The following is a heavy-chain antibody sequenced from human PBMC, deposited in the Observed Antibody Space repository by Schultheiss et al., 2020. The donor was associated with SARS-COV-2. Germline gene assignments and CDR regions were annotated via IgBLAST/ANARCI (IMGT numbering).Heavy chain of an antibody. CDR3: ARDLVESGGY. V-gene: IGHV4-4*02. D-gene: IGHD3-10*01. Sequence: SETLSLTCAVSGDAITRDFWWSWVRQPPGKGLEWIGEVSESGSTSYNPSLKSRVTISVDTSKNQFSLKLSSVTAADTAVYYCARDLVESGGYWGQGTLVTVSS. CDR2: VSESGST. CDR1: GDAITRDFW. J-gene: IGHJ4*02.